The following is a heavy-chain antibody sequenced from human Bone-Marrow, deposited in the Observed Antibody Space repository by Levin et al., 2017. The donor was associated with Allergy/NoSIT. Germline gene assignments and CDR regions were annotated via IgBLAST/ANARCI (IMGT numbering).Heavy chain of an antibody. CDR3: TSGVGATMVRGVIIRQLLGY. Sequence: GASVKVSCKASGYTFTGYYMHWVRQAPGQGLEWMGWINPNSGGTNYAQKFQGRVTMTRDTSISTAYMELSRLRSDDTAVYYCTSGVGATMVRGVIIRQLLGYWGQGTLVTVSS. CDR1: GYTFTGYY. D-gene: IGHD3-10*01. J-gene: IGHJ4*02. CDR2: INPNSGGT. V-gene: IGHV1-2*02.